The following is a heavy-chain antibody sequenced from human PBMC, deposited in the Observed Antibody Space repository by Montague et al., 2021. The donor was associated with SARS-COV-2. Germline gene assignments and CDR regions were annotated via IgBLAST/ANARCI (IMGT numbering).Heavy chain of an antibody. CDR2: INGDGLTT. CDR3: VKDMSEFDDLNAFDV. J-gene: IGHJ3*01. V-gene: IGHV3-43*02. D-gene: IGHD3-10*01. CDR1: GFTFDDYA. Sequence: SLRLSCAASGFTFDDYAMHWVRQAPGKGLEWVSPINGDGLTTLLXDSVEGRFIISRDNSKNSLYLQMKSLRTEDTALYFCVKDMSEFDDLNAFDVWGQGTQVTVSS.